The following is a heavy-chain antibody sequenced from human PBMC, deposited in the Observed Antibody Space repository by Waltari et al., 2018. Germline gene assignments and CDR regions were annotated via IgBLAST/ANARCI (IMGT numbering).Heavy chain of an antibody. J-gene: IGHJ4*02. CDR1: GFTFSSYA. V-gene: IGHV3-23*01. CDR2: MSGSGGST. CDR3: AKVLSPPHWAFDY. Sequence: EVQLLESGGGLVQPGGSLRLSCAASGFTFSSYAMSWVRQAPGKGLEWVSAMSGSGGSTYYADSVKGRFTIPRDNSKNTLYLQMNSLRAEDTAVYYCAKVLSPPHWAFDYWGQGTLVTVSS. D-gene: IGHD3-16*01.